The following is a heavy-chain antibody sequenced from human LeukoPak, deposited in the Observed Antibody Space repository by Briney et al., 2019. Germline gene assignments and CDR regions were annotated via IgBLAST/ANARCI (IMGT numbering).Heavy chain of an antibody. CDR1: GFTFSNAW. CDR2: IQSKAHGGTT. CDR3: TTDPHLDYGGNSDAFDI. J-gene: IGHJ3*02. D-gene: IGHD4-23*01. V-gene: IGHV3-15*01. Sequence: PGGSLRLSCAASGFTFSNAWMSWVRQAPGKALERVGRIQSKAHGGTTDYAAPVKGRFTISRDDSKNTLYLQMNSLKTEDTAVYYCTTDPHLDYGGNSDAFDIWGQGTMVTVSS.